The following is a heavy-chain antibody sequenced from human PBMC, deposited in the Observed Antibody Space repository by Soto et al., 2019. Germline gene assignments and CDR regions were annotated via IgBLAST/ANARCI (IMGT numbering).Heavy chain of an antibody. Sequence: SQTLSLTCVISGDSVSSNSAGWNWIRQSPSRGLEWLGRTYYKSKWNNDYALSVRSRITINPDTSKNQFSLHLYSVTPEDTAVYYCTGITWFRGMDVWGQGTPVTVSS. D-gene: IGHD3-10*01. CDR3: TGITWFRGMDV. CDR1: GDSVSSNSAG. V-gene: IGHV6-1*01. J-gene: IGHJ6*02. CDR2: TYYKSKWNN.